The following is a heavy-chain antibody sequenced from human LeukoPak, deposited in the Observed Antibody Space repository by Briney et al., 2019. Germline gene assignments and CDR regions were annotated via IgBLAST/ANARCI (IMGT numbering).Heavy chain of an antibody. V-gene: IGHV3-30*03. CDR3: CSGWYYYYYGMDV. J-gene: IGHJ6*02. D-gene: IGHD6-19*01. Sequence: GGSLRLSCAASGFTFSSYGMHWVRQAPGKGLEWVAVISYDGSNKYYADSVKGRFTISRDNSKNTLYLQMNSLRAEDTAVYYCCSGWYYYYYGMDVWGQGTTVTVSS. CDR1: GFTFSSYG. CDR2: ISYDGSNK.